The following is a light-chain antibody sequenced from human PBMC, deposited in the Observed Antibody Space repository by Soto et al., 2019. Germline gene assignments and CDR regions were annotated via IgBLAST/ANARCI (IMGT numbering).Light chain of an antibody. CDR3: QQRGTWPLT. J-gene: IGKJ3*01. CDR1: QSVSSY. V-gene: IGKV3-11*01. CDR2: DES. Sequence: EIVLTQSPATLSLSPGERATLSCRASQSVSSYLDWYQQKPGQPPRLLIYDESNRATRIPARFSGSGSGKDFTLTISSLEPEDFAVYCCQQRGTWPLTFGPGNKVHI.